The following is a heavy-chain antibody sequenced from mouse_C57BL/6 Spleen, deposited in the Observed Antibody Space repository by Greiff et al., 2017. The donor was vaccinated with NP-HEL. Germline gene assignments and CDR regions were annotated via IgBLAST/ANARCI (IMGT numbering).Heavy chain of an antibody. CDR2: ISDGGSYT. V-gene: IGHV5-4*01. CDR1: GFTFSSYA. J-gene: IGHJ1*03. D-gene: IGHD1-1*01. Sequence: EVQVVESGGGLVKPGGSLKLSCAASGFTFSSYAMSWVRQTPEKRLEWVATISDGGSYTYYPDNVKGRFTISRDNAKNNLYLQMSHLKSEDTAMYYCAREDYYGSSSWYFDVWGTGTTVTVSS. CDR3: AREDYYGSSSWYFDV.